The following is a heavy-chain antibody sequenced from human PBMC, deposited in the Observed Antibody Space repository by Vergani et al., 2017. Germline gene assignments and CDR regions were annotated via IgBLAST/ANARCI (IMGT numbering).Heavy chain of an antibody. CDR3: ASESSGWHGVVDY. Sequence: QVQLQESGPGLVKPSQTLSLTCTVSGGSISSGSYYWSWLRQPAGKGLEWIGCIYTSGSTNYNPSLKSRVNISVDTSKNPFSLKLGSVTAADTAVYYCASESSGWHGVVDYWGQGTVVTVSS. V-gene: IGHV4-61*02. J-gene: IGHJ4*02. CDR2: IYTSGST. CDR1: GGSISSGSYY. D-gene: IGHD6-19*01.